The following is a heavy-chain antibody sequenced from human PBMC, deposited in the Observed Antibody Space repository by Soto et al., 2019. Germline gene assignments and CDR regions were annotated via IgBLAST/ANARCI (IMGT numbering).Heavy chain of an antibody. CDR3: ARVLTYYYRSGNDEGGMDV. CDR1: GGSITTRNW. CDR2: IHHSGGT. Sequence: QVQLQESGPGLVKPSGTLSLTCAVSGGSITTRNWWSWVRQAPGKGLEWIGEIHHSGGTNYNPSLKSRINISVDKYKNQLSLKLNSVTAPDTAVYYCARVLTYYYRSGNDEGGMDVWGQGTTVTVSS. J-gene: IGHJ6*02. D-gene: IGHD3-10*01. V-gene: IGHV4-4*02.